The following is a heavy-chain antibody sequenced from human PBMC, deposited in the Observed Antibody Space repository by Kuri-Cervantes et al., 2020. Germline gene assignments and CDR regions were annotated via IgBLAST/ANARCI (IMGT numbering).Heavy chain of an antibody. Sequence: GESLRLSCAASGFTFSSYSMNWVRQAPGKGLEWVSYISSSSSTIYYADSVKGRFTISRDNAKNSLYLQMNSLRDEDTAVYYCARAAHWYSGSYSLLGYWGQGTLVTVSS. V-gene: IGHV3-48*02. J-gene: IGHJ4*02. D-gene: IGHD1-26*01. CDR1: GFTFSSYS. CDR2: ISSSSSTI. CDR3: ARAAHWYSGSYSLLGY.